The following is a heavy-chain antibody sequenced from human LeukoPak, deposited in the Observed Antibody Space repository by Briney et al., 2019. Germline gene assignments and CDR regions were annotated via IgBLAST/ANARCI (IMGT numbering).Heavy chain of an antibody. CDR2: ISSSSSYI. Sequence: PGGSLRLSCAASGFTFSTYTMNWVRQAPGKGLEWVSSISSSSSYIYYADSLKGRLTISRDNAKNSLYLQMNSLGAEDTAVYYCARDNIAVAVGFDYWGQGTLVTVSS. V-gene: IGHV3-21*01. CDR3: ARDNIAVAVGFDY. CDR1: GFTFSTYT. D-gene: IGHD6-19*01. J-gene: IGHJ4*02.